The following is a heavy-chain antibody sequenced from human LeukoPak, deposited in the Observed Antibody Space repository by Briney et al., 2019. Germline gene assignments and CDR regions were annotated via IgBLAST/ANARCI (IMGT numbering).Heavy chain of an antibody. J-gene: IGHJ4*02. CDR2: IWYDGSNK. CDR3: ARELPPLEKYYFDY. Sequence: GGSLRLSCAASGFTFRSYGIHWVRQAPGRGLQWVAVIWYDGSNKYYADSVKGRFTISRDNSKNTLSLQMNSVRAEDTAVYYCARELPPLEKYYFDYWGQGTLVTVSS. D-gene: IGHD3-3*01. V-gene: IGHV3-33*01. CDR1: GFTFRSYG.